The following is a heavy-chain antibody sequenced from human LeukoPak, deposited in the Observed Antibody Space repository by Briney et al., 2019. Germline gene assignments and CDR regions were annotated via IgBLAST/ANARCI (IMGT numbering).Heavy chain of an antibody. CDR2: INSDGSST. Sequence: GGSLRLSCAASEFTFSSYWMHWVRQAPGKGLVWVSRINSDGSSTSYADSVKGRFTISRDNAKNTLYLQMNSLRAEDTAVYHCARLRGSDYVWGLVGAFDIWGQGTMVTVSS. J-gene: IGHJ3*02. D-gene: IGHD3-16*01. CDR3: ARLRGSDYVWGLVGAFDI. V-gene: IGHV3-74*01. CDR1: EFTFSSYW.